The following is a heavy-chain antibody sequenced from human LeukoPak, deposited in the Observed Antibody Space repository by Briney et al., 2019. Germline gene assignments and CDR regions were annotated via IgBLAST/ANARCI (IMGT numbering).Heavy chain of an antibody. D-gene: IGHD3-16*01. CDR2: IKSKTDGGTT. J-gene: IGHJ4*02. CDR3: TTDTYYDYVWGSYGSDY. CDR1: GFTFSNAW. V-gene: IGHV3-15*07. Sequence: GGSLRLSCAASGFTFSNAWMNWVRQAPGKGLEWVGRIKSKTDGGTTDFAAPVKGRFTISRDDSKNTLYLQMNSLKTEDTAVYYCTTDTYYDYVWGSYGSDYWGQGTLATVSS.